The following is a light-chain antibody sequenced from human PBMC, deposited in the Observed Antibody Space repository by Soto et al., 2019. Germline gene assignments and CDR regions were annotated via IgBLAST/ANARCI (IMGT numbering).Light chain of an antibody. CDR1: SSDVGGYNY. CDR2: DVS. V-gene: IGLV2-14*01. J-gene: IGLJ1*01. Sequence: QSVLTQPASVSGSPGQSITNSCTGTSSDVGGYNYVSWYQQHPGKAPKFMIYDVSNRPSGVSNRFSGSKSGNTASLTISGLQAEDEADYYCSSYTSSSTLYVFGTGTKLTVL. CDR3: SSYTSSSTLYV.